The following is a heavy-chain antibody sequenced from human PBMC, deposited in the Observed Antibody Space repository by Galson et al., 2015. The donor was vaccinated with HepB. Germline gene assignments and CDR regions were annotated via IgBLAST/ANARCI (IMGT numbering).Heavy chain of an antibody. CDR2: ISGSGGTT. V-gene: IGHV3-23*01. Sequence: SLRLSCAASGFPFSTYTMSWVRQAPGKGLEWVSAISGSGGTTYYADSVRGRFTISRDNTKRTLYLQMYRLRGEDTALYYCAKDRNSTSPGTYGMDVWGQGTTVTVFS. CDR1: GFPFSTYT. J-gene: IGHJ6*02. CDR3: AKDRNSTSPGTYGMDV. D-gene: IGHD6-6*01.